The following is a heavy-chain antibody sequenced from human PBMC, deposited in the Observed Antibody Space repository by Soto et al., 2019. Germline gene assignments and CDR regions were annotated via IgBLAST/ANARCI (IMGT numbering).Heavy chain of an antibody. CDR1: GCTFTNYY. D-gene: IGHD3-10*01. V-gene: IGHV1-46*01. J-gene: IGHJ4*02. Sequence: SVKVPCEASGCTFTNYYMHWLRQAPGQGLEWMGIIYPSGGSTRNAQKFQGRVTMTRDTSTSTVYMELSSLGSEDTAVYYCVRDFSGPMDSWGRGTLVTVS. CDR2: IYPSGGST. CDR3: VRDFSGPMDS.